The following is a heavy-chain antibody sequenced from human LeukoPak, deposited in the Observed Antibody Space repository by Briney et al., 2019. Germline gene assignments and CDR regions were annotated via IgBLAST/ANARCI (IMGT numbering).Heavy chain of an antibody. V-gene: IGHV1-46*01. CDR2: INPSGGST. CDR1: GGTFSSYA. CDR3: ARVGGVAVAFDY. D-gene: IGHD6-19*01. Sequence: ASVKVSXKASGGTFSSYAISWVRQAPGQGLEWMGIINPSGGSTSYAQKFQGRVTMTRDTSTSTVYMELSSLRSEDTAVYYCARVGGVAVAFDYWGQGTLVTVSS. J-gene: IGHJ4*02.